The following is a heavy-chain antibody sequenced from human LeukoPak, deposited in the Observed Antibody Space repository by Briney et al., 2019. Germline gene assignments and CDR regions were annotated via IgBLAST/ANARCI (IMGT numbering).Heavy chain of an antibody. Sequence: GGSLRLSCAASGFTFDDYAMHWVRQAPGKGLEWVSGISWNSGSIGYADSVKGRFTISRDNAKNSLYLQMNSLRAEDTAIYYCAALGVGGYWGQGTLVTVSS. CDR3: AALGVGGY. V-gene: IGHV3-9*01. CDR2: ISWNSGSI. D-gene: IGHD3-16*01. CDR1: GFTFDDYA. J-gene: IGHJ4*02.